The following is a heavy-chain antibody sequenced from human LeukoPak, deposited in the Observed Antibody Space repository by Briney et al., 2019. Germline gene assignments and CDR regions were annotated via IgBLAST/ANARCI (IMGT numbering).Heavy chain of an antibody. CDR1: GFTFSSYS. D-gene: IGHD5-18*01. V-gene: IGHV3-21*01. CDR3: ARDLDTAMVTPDY. J-gene: IGHJ4*02. CDR2: ISSSSSYI. Sequence: GGSLRLSCAASGFTFSSYSMNWVRQAPGKGLEWVSSISSSSSYIYYADSVKGRFTISRDNAKNSLYLQMNSLRAEDTAVYYCARDLDTAMVTPDYWGQETLVTVSS.